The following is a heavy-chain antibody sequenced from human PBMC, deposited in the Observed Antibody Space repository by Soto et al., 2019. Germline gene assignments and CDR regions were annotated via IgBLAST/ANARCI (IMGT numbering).Heavy chain of an antibody. CDR2: ISSSGSTI. Sequence: GGSLRLSFAASGFTFSDHYMSWLRQAPGKGLEWVSYISSSGSTIYYADSVKGRFTISRDNAKNSLYLQMNSLRAEDTAVYYCASPYAISFHYWGQGALVTVSS. CDR3: ASPYAISFHY. J-gene: IGHJ4*02. CDR1: GFTFSDHY. D-gene: IGHD2-8*01. V-gene: IGHV3-11*01.